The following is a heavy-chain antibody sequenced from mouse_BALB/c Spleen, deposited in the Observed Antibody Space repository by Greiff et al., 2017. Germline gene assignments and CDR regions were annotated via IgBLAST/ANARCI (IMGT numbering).Heavy chain of an antibody. V-gene: IGHV5-6-3*01. J-gene: IGHJ4*01. CDR2: INSNGGST. Sequence: EVQGVESGGGLVQPGGSLKLSCAASGFTFSSYGMSWVRQTPDKRLELVATINSNGGSTYYPDSVKGRFTISRDNAKNTLYLQMSSLKSEDTAMYYCARGGDYVVYAMDYWGQGTSVTVSS. D-gene: IGHD2-4*01. CDR1: GFTFSSYG. CDR3: ARGGDYVVYAMDY.